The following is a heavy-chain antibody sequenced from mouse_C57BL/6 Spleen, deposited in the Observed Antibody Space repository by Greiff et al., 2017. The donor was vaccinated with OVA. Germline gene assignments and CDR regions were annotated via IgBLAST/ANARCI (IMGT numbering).Heavy chain of an antibody. CDR2: ISGGGGTT. Sequence: EVKVEESGGGLVKPGGSLKLSCAASGFTFSSSTMSWVRQTPEKRLEWVATISGGGGTTYYPDTVKGRFTISSDNAKNTLYLQMSSRRSEDTALYYCARQGYDYEGFAYWGQGTLVTVSA. J-gene: IGHJ3*01. CDR1: GFTFSSST. V-gene: IGHV5-9*01. CDR3: ARQGYDYEGFAY. D-gene: IGHD2-4*01.